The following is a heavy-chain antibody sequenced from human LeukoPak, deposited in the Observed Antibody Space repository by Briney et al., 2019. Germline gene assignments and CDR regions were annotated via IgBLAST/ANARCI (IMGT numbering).Heavy chain of an antibody. CDR2: INHSGST. J-gene: IGHJ4*02. CDR1: GGSCIGYY. D-gene: IGHD6-13*01. V-gene: IGHV4-34*01. Sequence: PSETLSLTSAVYGGSCIGYYWSWSRQPPGKGLEWIGEINHSGSTNYNPSPKSRVTVSVYTAKNQFSLNLNSVTAADTALYYCSRVGAAAGFNFDYWGQGNLVTVSS. CDR3: SRVGAAAGFNFDY.